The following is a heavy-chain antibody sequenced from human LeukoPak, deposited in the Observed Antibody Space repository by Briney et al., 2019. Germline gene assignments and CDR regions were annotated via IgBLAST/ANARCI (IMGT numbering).Heavy chain of an antibody. CDR3: ARLQAPYYFDY. CDR2: IYYSGST. J-gene: IGHJ4*02. CDR1: GYSISSSYY. Sequence: PSETLSLTCTVSGYSISSSYYWGWIRQPPGKGLEWIGSIYYSGSTYYNPSLKSRVTISVDTSKNQFSLKLSSVTAADTAVYYCARLQAPYYFDYWGQGALVTVSS. V-gene: IGHV4-39*01.